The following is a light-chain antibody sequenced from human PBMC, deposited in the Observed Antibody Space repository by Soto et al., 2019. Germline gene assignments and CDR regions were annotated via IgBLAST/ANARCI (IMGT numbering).Light chain of an antibody. Sequence: QSALTQPASVSGSPGQSITISCTGTSSDLGDYNSVSWYQHHPDKAPKLMIYNVNYRPSGVSNRFSGYKSGNTASLTISGLQAEDEADYYCSSYTSSDTWVFGGGTQLTVL. V-gene: IGLV2-14*03. CDR1: SSDLGDYNS. CDR3: SSYTSSDTWV. CDR2: NVN. J-gene: IGLJ3*02.